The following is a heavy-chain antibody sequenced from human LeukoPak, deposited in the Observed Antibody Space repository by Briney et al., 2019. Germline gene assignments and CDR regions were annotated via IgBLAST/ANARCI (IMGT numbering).Heavy chain of an antibody. CDR3: ATILREMATNLRGGYFDY. V-gene: IGHV1-24*01. D-gene: IGHD5-24*01. Sequence: ASVKVSCKVSGYTPTELSMHWVRQAPGKGLEWMGGFDPEDGETIYAQKFQGRVTMTEDTSTDTAYMELSSLRSEDTAVYYCATILREMATNLRGGYFDYWGQGTLVTVSS. CDR1: GYTPTELS. CDR2: FDPEDGET. J-gene: IGHJ4*02.